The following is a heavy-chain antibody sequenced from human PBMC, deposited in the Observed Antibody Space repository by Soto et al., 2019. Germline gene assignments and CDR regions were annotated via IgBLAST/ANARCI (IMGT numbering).Heavy chain of an antibody. Sequence: EVQLVESGGALVQPGGSLRLSCAASGFSVSKSYMTWVRHVPGKGLEWVSILYCDDHTYYAAYVMGRFTISSDSSKNTLYLQMSDLRAGDMAVYYFAKRRYCLSTTCFDDWGQGTLVTVSS. J-gene: IGHJ4*02. CDR3: AKRRYCLSTTCFDD. D-gene: IGHD2-2*01. V-gene: IGHV3-66*01. CDR1: GFSVSKSY. CDR2: LYCDDHT.